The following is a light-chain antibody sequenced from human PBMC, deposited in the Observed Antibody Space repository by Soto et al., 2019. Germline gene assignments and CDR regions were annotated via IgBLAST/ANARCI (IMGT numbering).Light chain of an antibody. CDR2: GAS. J-gene: IGKJ1*01. CDR1: QKINKD. CDR3: QQCYSFPWT. Sequence: DIQMTQSPASLSSCVGDRVTITCRASQKINKDLNWYQQEPGKAPQLLIFGASGLQGGVPSRFSGSGSGTDFTLTISRLEPGDFATYFCQQCYSFPWTFGQGTKVDI. V-gene: IGKV1-39*01.